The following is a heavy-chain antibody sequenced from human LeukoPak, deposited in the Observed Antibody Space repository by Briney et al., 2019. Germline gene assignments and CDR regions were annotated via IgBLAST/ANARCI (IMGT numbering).Heavy chain of an antibody. V-gene: IGHV4-61*02. J-gene: IGHJ4*02. CDR1: GASISSGSSY. CDR3: ARNGYGSGSSW. D-gene: IGHD3-10*01. Sequence: SETLSLTCTVSGASISSGSSYWSWIRQPAGEGLEWIGRIHNSGGTIYNPSLNSRVTISVDTSKNQVSLKLTSVTAADTAVYYCARNGYGSGSSWWGQGTLVTVSS. CDR2: IHNSGGT.